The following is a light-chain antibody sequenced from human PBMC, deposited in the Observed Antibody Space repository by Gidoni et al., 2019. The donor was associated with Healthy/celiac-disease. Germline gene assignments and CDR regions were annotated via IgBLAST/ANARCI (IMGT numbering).Light chain of an antibody. J-gene: IGKJ4*01. CDR2: DAS. V-gene: IGKV3-11*01. CDR3: QQRSNMLT. Sequence: IVLTQSPATLSLSPGDRATLSCRASQSVSSYLAWYQQKPGQAPRLLIYDASNRATGIPARFSCSGSLPYFTLPISSLEPEDFSVYYCQQRSNMLTFGGGTKVEIK. CDR1: QSVSSY.